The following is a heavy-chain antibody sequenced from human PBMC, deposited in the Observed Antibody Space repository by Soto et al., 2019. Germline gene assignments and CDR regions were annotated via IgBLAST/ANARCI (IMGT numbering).Heavy chain of an antibody. Sequence: EVPLLESGGGLVQPGGSLRLSCAASGFTFSSYAMTWVRQAPGKGLEWVSGISGSGATTSYADSVKGRFTVSRDNSKNTLYLQMNSLIVEDTAVYHCAKLRYFDWSAYNWFEYWGQGTPVTVSS. CDR3: AKLRYFDWSAYNWFEY. J-gene: IGHJ5*01. CDR2: ISGSGATT. D-gene: IGHD3-9*01. V-gene: IGHV3-23*01. CDR1: GFTFSSYA.